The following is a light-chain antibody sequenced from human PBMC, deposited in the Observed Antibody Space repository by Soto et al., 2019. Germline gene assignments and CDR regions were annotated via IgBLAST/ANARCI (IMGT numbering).Light chain of an antibody. CDR3: QQYGSSHT. CDR1: QSVTSSY. Sequence: EIVLTQSPGTLSLSPGERVTLSCRASQSVTSSYLAWYQQKPGQAPRLLIYGASSRATGIPDRFSGSGSGTDFTLTISRLEPEDFAVYYCQQYGSSHTFGGGTKVEIK. V-gene: IGKV3-20*01. J-gene: IGKJ4*01. CDR2: GAS.